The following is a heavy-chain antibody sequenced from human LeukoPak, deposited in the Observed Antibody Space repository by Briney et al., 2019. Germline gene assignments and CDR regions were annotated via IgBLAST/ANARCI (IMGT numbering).Heavy chain of an antibody. J-gene: IGHJ5*02. V-gene: IGHV1-69*05. CDR3: ARGAAAAVKCNWFDP. D-gene: IGHD6-13*01. CDR2: IIPIFGTA. Sequence: ASVKVSCKASGGTFSSYAISWVRQAPGQGLEWMGGIIPIFGTANYAQKFQGRVTITTDESTSTAYMELSSLRSEDTAVYYCARGAAAAVKCNWFDPWGQGTLVTVSS. CDR1: GGTFSSYA.